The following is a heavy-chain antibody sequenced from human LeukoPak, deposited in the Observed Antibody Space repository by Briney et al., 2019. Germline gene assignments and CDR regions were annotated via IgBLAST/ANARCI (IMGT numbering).Heavy chain of an antibody. CDR3: ARQRFTMRAYAGNWFDP. V-gene: IGHV5-51*01. Sequence: GESLQISCQGSGYTFTSYWIGWVRQVHGKGLECMGIIYPGDSDTRYNPSFQDQVTISADKSISTAYLQWSSLKASDTAMYYCARQRFTMRAYAGNWFDPWGQGTLVTVSS. CDR2: IYPGDSDT. CDR1: GYTFTSYW. D-gene: IGHD3-10*01. J-gene: IGHJ5*02.